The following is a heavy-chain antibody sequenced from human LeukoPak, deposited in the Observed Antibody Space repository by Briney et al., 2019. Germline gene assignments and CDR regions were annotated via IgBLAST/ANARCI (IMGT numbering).Heavy chain of an antibody. CDR2: ISWNSGSI. Sequence: GGSLRLSCAASGFTFDDYAMHWVRQAPGKGLEWVSGISWNSGSIGYADSVKGRFTISRDNAKNSLYLQMNSLRAEDTALYYCAKATYYDILTGSTPPRFPYYFDYWGQGTLVTASS. J-gene: IGHJ4*02. D-gene: IGHD3-9*01. CDR3: AKATYYDILTGSTPPRFPYYFDY. CDR1: GFTFDDYA. V-gene: IGHV3-9*01.